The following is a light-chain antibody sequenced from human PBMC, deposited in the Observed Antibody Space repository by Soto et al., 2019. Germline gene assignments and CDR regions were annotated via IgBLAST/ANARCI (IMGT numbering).Light chain of an antibody. J-gene: IGKJ4*01. V-gene: IGKV3-11*01. CDR1: QSIGSY. CDR3: QQRSTWPLT. Sequence: PGERATLSCRASQSIGSYLAWYQQKPGQAPRLLIYDASNRATGIPARFSGSGSGTDFTLTISSLEPEDFAVYYCQQRSTWPLTFGGGTQVEIK. CDR2: DAS.